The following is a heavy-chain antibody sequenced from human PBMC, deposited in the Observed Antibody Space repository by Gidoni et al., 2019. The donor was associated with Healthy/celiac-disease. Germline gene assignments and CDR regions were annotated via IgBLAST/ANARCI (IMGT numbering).Heavy chain of an antibody. CDR1: GVTFRSCG. CDR3: ARFGHEYSSSWPDAFDI. CDR2: IWYDGSNK. Sequence: QVQRVESGGGVVQPGRSLRLPCASSGVTFRSCGMHWVRQAPAKGLGWGAVIWYDGSNKYYADSVKGRFTISRDNSKNTLYLQMNSLRAEDTAVYYCARFGHEYSSSWPDAFDIWGQGTMVTVSS. J-gene: IGHJ3*02. V-gene: IGHV3-33*01. D-gene: IGHD6-13*01.